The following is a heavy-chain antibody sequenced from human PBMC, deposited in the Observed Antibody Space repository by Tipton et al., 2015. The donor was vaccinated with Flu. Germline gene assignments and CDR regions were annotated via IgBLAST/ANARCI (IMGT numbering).Heavy chain of an antibody. J-gene: IGHJ4*02. CDR2: IYHSGST. CDR1: GYSISSGYY. Sequence: LRLSCTVSGYSISSGYYWGWIRQPPGKGLEWIGSIYHSGSTYYDPSLKSRVTISVDTSKNQFSLKLSSVTAADTAVYYCARLYYDILTGSYYFDYWGQGTLVTVSS. CDR3: ARLYYDILTGSYYFDY. D-gene: IGHD3-9*01. V-gene: IGHV4-38-2*02.